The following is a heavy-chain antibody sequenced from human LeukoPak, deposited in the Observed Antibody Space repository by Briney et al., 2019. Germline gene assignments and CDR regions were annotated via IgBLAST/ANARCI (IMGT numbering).Heavy chain of an antibody. J-gene: IGHJ4*02. CDR3: ARSYRDGYNFLDY. CDR2: IYHSGST. V-gene: IGHV4-38-2*01. CDR1: GYSISSCYY. Sequence: SETLSLTCAVSGYSISSCYYWGWIRQPPGKGLEWIGSIYHSGSTYYNPSLKSRVTISVDTSKNQFSLKLSSVTASDTAVYYCARSYRDGYNFLDYWGQGTLVTVSS. D-gene: IGHD5-24*01.